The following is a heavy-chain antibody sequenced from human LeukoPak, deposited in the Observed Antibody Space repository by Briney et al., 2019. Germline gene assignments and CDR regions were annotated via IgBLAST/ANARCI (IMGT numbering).Heavy chain of an antibody. V-gene: IGHV4-59*01. D-gene: IGHD3-9*01. CDR2: IYYSGST. Sequence: SETLSLTCTVSGGSISSYYWSWIRQPPGKGLEWIGYIYYSGSTNYNPSLKSRVTISVDTSKNQFSLKLSSVTAADTAVYYCARGALTGYFLSGPWGHGTLVTVS. CDR1: GGSISSYY. J-gene: IGHJ5*02. CDR3: ARGALTGYFLSGP.